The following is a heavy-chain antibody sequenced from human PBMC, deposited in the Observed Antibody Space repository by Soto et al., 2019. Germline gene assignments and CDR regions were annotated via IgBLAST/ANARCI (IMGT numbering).Heavy chain of an antibody. Sequence: GSLILSCAASGFTFRSYSMNWVRQAPGKGLEWVSSISSSSDYIYYADSVKGRFTISRDNAKNFLYLQMNSLRAEDTAVYYCARDTPTAPFDSWGQGTMVTVSS. V-gene: IGHV3-21*01. J-gene: IGHJ4*02. D-gene: IGHD4-17*01. CDR1: GFTFRSYS. CDR3: ARDTPTAPFDS. CDR2: ISSSSDYI.